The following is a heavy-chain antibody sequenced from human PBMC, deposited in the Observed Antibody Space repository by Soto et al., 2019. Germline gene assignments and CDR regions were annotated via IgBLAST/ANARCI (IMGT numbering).Heavy chain of an antibody. V-gene: IGHV4-59*11. CDR3: ARDGSRYDFWSGPYYFDY. D-gene: IGHD3-3*01. Sequence: PSETLSLTCTVSGGSISSHYWSWIRQPPGQGLEWIGYIYYSGSTNYNPSLKSRVTISVDTSKNQFSLKLSSVSAADTAVYYCARDGSRYDFWSGPYYFDYWGQGTLVTVSS. CDR2: IYYSGST. CDR1: GGSISSHY. J-gene: IGHJ4*02.